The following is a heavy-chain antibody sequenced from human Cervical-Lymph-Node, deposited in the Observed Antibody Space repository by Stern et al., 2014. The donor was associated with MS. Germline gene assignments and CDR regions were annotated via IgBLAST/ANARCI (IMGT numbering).Heavy chain of an antibody. J-gene: IGHJ4*02. D-gene: IGHD5-18*01. CDR3: ARAGVDTAMGYSYYFDY. Sequence: VQLVESGGGLVKPGGSLRLSCAASGFTFSDYYMSWIRQAPGKGLEWVSYISSSSSYTNYADSVKGRFTISRDNAKNSLYLQMNSLRAEDTAVYYCARAGVDTAMGYSYYFDYWGQGTLVTVSS. CDR2: ISSSSSYT. V-gene: IGHV3-11*06. CDR1: GFTFSDYY.